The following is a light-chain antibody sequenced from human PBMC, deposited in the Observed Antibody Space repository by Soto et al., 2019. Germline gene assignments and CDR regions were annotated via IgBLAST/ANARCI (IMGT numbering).Light chain of an antibody. CDR3: QQRSNWPPLYT. CDR1: QTVSTY. V-gene: IGKV3-11*01. CDR2: DAS. Sequence: EIVLTQSPATLSLSPGERATLSCRASQTVSTYLAWYQHKPGHAPRLLIYDASNRATGIPARFSGSGSETDFTLTISSLEPEDFAVYYCQQRSNWPPLYTFGQGTKLEIK. J-gene: IGKJ2*01.